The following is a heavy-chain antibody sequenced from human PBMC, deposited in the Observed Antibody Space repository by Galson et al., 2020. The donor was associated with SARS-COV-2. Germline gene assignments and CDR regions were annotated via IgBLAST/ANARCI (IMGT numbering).Heavy chain of an antibody. CDR1: GYTITSYY. CDR3: ARSWGGRDDSSGWTIDY. D-gene: IGHD3-22*01. CDR2: INPSSGSI. J-gene: IGHJ4*02. Sequence: ASVKVYCKASGYTITSYYIHWVREAPGQGLEWMGIINPSSGSISYAQKFQGRVTMTRDTSTSTVYMDLSSLRSEDTAMFYCARSWGGRDDSSGWTIDYWGQGTLVTVSS. V-gene: IGHV1-46*01.